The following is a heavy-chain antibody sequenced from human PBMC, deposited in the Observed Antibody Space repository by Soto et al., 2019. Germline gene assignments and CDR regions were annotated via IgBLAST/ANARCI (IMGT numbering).Heavy chain of an antibody. V-gene: IGHV3-21*01. CDR2: ISSSSSYI. CDR3: ARVQAVAGNAYYYYYGMDV. CDR1: GFTFSSYS. D-gene: IGHD6-19*01. Sequence: GGSLRLSCAASGFTFSSYSMNWVRQAPGKGLEWVSSISSSSSYIYYADSVKGRFTISRDNAKNSLYLQMNSLRAEDTAVYYCARVQAVAGNAYYYYYGMDVWGQGTPVTVSS. J-gene: IGHJ6*02.